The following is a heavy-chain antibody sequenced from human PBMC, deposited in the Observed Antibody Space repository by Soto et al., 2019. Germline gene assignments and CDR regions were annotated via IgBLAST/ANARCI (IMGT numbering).Heavy chain of an antibody. J-gene: IGHJ5*02. CDR2: ISWNSASI. CDR1: GFTFDDYA. Sequence: EVQLVESGGGLVQPGRSLRPSCAASGFTFDDYATHWVRQAPGKGLEWVSGISWNSASIGYAACVKGRFTISIDNAKNSLYLHMKSLRAEDTALYYCAKEGGYCGGGSGPFHGEMANWFDPWGQGTLVTVSS. V-gene: IGHV3-9*01. D-gene: IGHD2-15*01. CDR3: AKEGGYCGGGSGPFHGEMANWFDP.